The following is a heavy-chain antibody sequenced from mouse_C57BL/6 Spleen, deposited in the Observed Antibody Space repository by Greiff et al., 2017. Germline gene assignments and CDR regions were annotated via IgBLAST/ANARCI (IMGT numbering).Heavy chain of an antibody. CDR3: SRGYWKGFAY. Sequence: QVQLQQPGTELVKPGASVQLSCKASGYTFTSYWMHWVKQRPGQGLEWIGNISPSNGGTNYNETFKSTGTLTVDKSSSPAYMQLSSLTSEDSAVYYYSRGYWKGFAYWGQGTLVTVSA. CDR1: GYTFTSYW. V-gene: IGHV1-53*01. J-gene: IGHJ3*01. CDR2: ISPSNGGT. D-gene: IGHD2-14*01.